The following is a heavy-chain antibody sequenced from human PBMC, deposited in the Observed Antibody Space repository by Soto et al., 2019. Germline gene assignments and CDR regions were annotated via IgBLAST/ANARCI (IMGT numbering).Heavy chain of an antibody. CDR3: ARAYCSSTSCYSSNWFDP. D-gene: IGHD2-2*02. V-gene: IGHV3-30-3*01. CDR1: GFTFSSYA. J-gene: IGHJ5*02. Sequence: GGSLRLSCAASGFTFSSYAMHWVRQAPGKGLEWVAVISYDGSNKYYADSVKGRFTISRDNSKNTLYLQMNSLRAEDTAVYYCARAYCSSTSCYSSNWFDPWGQGTLVTVSS. CDR2: ISYDGSNK.